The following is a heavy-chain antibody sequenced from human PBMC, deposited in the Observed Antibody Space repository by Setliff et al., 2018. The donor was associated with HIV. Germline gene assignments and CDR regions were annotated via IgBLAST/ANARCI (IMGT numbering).Heavy chain of an antibody. CDR3: ARDGERYNFDI. CDR1: GYTFTTYG. V-gene: IGHV1-18*01. CDR2: ISTYSDET. D-gene: IGHD2-21*01. Sequence: ASVKVSCKASGYTFTTYGLSWVRQAPGQGLEWMGWISTYSDETSSSQNLQGRVTMTTDTSTSTVYMHLSSLRSDDTAVYYCARDGERYNFDIWGQGTMVTVSS. J-gene: IGHJ3*02.